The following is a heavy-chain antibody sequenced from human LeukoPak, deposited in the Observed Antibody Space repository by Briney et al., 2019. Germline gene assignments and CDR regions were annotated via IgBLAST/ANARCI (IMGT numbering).Heavy chain of an antibody. CDR3: ARSSPVGSYFDY. D-gene: IGHD2-2*03. J-gene: IGHJ4*02. Sequence: SETLSLTCTVSGGSISSGDYYWSWIRQPPGKGLEWIGYIYYSGSTNYNPSLKSRVTISVDTSKNQFSLKLSSVTAADTAVYYCARSSPVGSYFDYWGQGTLVTVSS. CDR1: GGSISSGDYY. CDR2: IYYSGST. V-gene: IGHV4-30-4*08.